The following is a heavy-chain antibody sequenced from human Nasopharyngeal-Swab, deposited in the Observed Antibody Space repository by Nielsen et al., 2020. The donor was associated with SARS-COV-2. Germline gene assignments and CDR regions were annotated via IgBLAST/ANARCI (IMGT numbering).Heavy chain of an antibody. V-gene: IGHV3-30*18. CDR2: ISYEGSKK. D-gene: IGHD3-10*01. CDR3: AKANVLFWFGQFKNDGFDI. Sequence: GESLKISCTVSGFSFNNYGMHWVRQAPGKGLEWVAVISYEGSKKFYAESVEGRFTISRDYSKSTLYLQMDSLRTEDTAMYYCAKANVLFWFGQFKNDGFDIWGQGTMVAVSS. J-gene: IGHJ3*02. CDR1: GFSFNNYG.